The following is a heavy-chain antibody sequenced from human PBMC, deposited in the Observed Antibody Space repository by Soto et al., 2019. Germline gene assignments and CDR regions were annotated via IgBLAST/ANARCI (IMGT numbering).Heavy chain of an antibody. J-gene: IGHJ4*01. Sequence: GGSLRPSCVASALTFGTRAMTWVRQAPGEGLPCVSTIADTGGDAKYADTVKGRCVMSRDNPKKALYVQMTSLTAEEWDMDYCARGSTDSYPGIRILDFWGRGTLVTVP. V-gene: IGHV3-23*01. CDR1: ALTFGTRA. CDR3: ARGSTDSYPGIRILDF. CDR2: IADTGGDA. D-gene: IGHD3-10*01.